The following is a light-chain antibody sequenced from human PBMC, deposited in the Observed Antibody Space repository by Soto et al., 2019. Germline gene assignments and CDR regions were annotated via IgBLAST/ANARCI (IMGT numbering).Light chain of an antibody. CDR1: SSNIGSNY. CDR3: AAWDDTLNGQV. CDR2: RNN. V-gene: IGLV1-47*01. J-gene: IGLJ3*02. Sequence: QSVLTQPPSASGTPGQRVTISCSGSSSNIGSNYVYWYQQLPGTAPKLLIQRNNERPSGVPDRFSGSKSGTSVSLAISGLRSEDEATYYCAAWDDTLNGQVFGGGTKLTVL.